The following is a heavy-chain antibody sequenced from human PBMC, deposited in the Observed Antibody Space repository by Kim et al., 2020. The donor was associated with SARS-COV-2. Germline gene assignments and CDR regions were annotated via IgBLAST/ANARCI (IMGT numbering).Heavy chain of an antibody. D-gene: IGHD5-12*01. CDR1: GGSISSGGYY. Sequence: SETLSLTCTVSGGSISSGGYYWSWIRQHPGKGLEWIGYIYYSGSTYYNPSLKSRVTISVDTSKNQFSLKLSSVTAADTAVYYCARDGYNYERSYAFDIWGQGTMVTVSS. V-gene: IGHV4-31*03. CDR3: ARDGYNYERSYAFDI. J-gene: IGHJ3*02. CDR2: IYYSGST.